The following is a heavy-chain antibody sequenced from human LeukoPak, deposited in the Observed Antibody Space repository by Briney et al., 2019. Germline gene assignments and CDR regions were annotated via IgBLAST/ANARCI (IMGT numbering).Heavy chain of an antibody. CDR1: GFTVSSNY. CDR3: ARAGSPALWFDP. Sequence: TGGSLRLSCAASGFTVSSNYMSWVRQAPGKGLEWVSVIYSGGSTYYADSVKGRFTISRDNSKNTLYLQMNSLRAEDTAVYYCARAGSPALWFDPWGQGTLVTVSS. CDR2: IYSGGST. J-gene: IGHJ5*02. V-gene: IGHV3-66*01.